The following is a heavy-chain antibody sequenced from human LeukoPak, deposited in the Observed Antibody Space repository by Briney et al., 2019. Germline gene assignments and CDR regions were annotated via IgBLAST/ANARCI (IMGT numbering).Heavy chain of an antibody. J-gene: IGHJ6*03. CDR2: ISWNSGSI. CDR1: GFTFDDYA. CDR3: AKDIGPNYYYMDV. V-gene: IGHV3-9*01. Sequence: PGGSLRLSCAASGFTFDDYAMHWVRQAPGKGLEWVSGISWNSGSIGYADSVKGRFTISKDNAKNSLYLQMNSLRAEDTALYYCAKDIGPNYYYMDVWGKGTTVTVSS. D-gene: IGHD3/OR15-3a*01.